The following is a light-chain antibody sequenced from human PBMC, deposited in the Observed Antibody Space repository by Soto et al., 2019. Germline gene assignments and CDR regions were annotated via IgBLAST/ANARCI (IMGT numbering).Light chain of an antibody. CDR2: GNN. CDR3: QSYDSSLSGSRVV. CDR1: SSNIGAGYD. V-gene: IGLV1-40*01. Sequence: QPVLTQPPSVSGAPGQRVTISCTGSSSNIGAGYDVHWYRQLPGTAPKLLIYGNNNRPSGVPDRFSGSKSGTSASLAITGLQAEDEADYYCQSYDSSLSGSRVVFGGGTKLTVL. J-gene: IGLJ3*02.